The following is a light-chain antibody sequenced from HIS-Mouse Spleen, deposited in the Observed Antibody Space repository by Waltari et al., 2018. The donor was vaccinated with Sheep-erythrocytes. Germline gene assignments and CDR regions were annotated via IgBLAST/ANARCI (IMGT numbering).Light chain of an antibody. CDR1: RSDGGGYTY. CDR2: DVS. J-gene: IGLJ1*01. Sequence: QSALTQPRSVSGSPGQAVTISCPGTRSDGGGYTYVSWYQQHPGKAPKLMIYDVSKRPSGVPDRFSGSKSGNTASLTISGLQAEDEADYYCCSYAGSYNHVFATGTKVTVL. CDR3: CSYAGSYNHV. V-gene: IGLV2-11*01.